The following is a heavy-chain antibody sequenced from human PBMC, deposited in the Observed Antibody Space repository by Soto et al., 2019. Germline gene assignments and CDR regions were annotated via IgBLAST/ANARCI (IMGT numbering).Heavy chain of an antibody. Sequence: SETLSLTCTVSGGSISSSSYYWGWIRQPPGKGLEWIGSIYYSGSTYYNPSLKSRVTISVDTSKNQFSLKLSSVTAADTAVYYCASSSYYYDSSGRVWGQGTLVTVSS. J-gene: IGHJ4*02. D-gene: IGHD3-22*01. CDR2: IYYSGST. V-gene: IGHV4-39*01. CDR1: GGSISSSSYY. CDR3: ASSSYYYDSSGRV.